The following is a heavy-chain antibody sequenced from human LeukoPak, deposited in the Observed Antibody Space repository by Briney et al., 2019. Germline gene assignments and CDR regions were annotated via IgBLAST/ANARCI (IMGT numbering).Heavy chain of an antibody. V-gene: IGHV4-61*02. CDR1: RGSISSGSYY. Sequence: TLSLTCTLSRGSISSGSYYSSWIRSPAGKGLEWSGRIYTSGSTNYNPSLKSRVTISVDTSKNQFSLKLSSVTAADTAVYYCAREVYCGGDCHTPAEYFQHWGQGTLVTVSS. D-gene: IGHD2-21*01. CDR2: IYTSGST. CDR3: AREVYCGGDCHTPAEYFQH. J-gene: IGHJ1*01.